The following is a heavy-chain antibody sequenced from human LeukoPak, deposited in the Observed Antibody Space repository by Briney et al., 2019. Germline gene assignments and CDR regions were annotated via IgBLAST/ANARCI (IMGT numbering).Heavy chain of an antibody. CDR2: IYSGGST. CDR3: ARDLTAYFDY. V-gene: IGHV3-66*01. D-gene: IGHD3-16*01. J-gene: IGHJ4*02. CDR1: GFTVSSNY. Sequence: GGFLRLSCAASGFTVSSNYMSWVRQAPGKGLEWVSVIYSGGSTYYADSVKGRFTISRDNSKKTLYLQMNSLRAEDTAVYYCARDLTAYFDYWGQGTLVTVSS.